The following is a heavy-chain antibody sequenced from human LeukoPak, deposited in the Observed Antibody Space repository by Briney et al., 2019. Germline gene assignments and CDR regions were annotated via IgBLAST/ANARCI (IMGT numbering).Heavy chain of an antibody. Sequence: GGSLRLSCVVSGFTFSSYAMSWVRQAPGKGLEWVSGISGSGGSTYYADSVKGRFTISRDNTKNTLYLQMNSLRAEDTAVYYCAKGYDILTGYSGLFDYWGQGTLVTVSS. CDR2: ISGSGGST. J-gene: IGHJ4*02. CDR3: AKGYDILTGYSGLFDY. D-gene: IGHD3-9*01. V-gene: IGHV3-23*01. CDR1: GFTFSSYA.